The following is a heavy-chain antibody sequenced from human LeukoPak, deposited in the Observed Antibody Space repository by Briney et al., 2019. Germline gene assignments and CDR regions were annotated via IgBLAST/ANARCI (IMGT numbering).Heavy chain of an antibody. CDR3: ASGGYSSGWYYFDY. D-gene: IGHD6-19*01. CDR1: GFTFSSYW. Sequence: GGSLRLSCAASGFTFSSYWMSWVRQAPGKGLEWVANIKQDGSEKCYVDSVKGRFTISRDNAKNSLYLQMNSLRAEDTAVYYCASGGYSSGWYYFDYWGQGTLVTVSS. J-gene: IGHJ4*02. CDR2: IKQDGSEK. V-gene: IGHV3-7*01.